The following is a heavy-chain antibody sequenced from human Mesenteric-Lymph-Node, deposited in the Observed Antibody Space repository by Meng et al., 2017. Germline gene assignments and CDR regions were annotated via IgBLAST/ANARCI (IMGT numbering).Heavy chain of an antibody. D-gene: IGHD3-22*01. Sequence: SETLSLTCTVSGDSISSSSYYWGWIRQPPGKGLEWIGSIYHSGSTYYNPSLKSRVTISVDTSKNQFSLKLSSVTAADTAVYYCARDQAMIVDISGGGAFDIWGQGTMVTVS. CDR1: GDSISSSSYY. J-gene: IGHJ3*02. CDR2: IYHSGST. V-gene: IGHV4-39*07. CDR3: ARDQAMIVDISGGGAFDI.